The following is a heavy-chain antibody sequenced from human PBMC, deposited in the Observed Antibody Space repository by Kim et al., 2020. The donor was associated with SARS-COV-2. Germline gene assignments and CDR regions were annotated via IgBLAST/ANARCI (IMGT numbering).Heavy chain of an antibody. V-gene: IGHV3-23*01. Sequence: ADSVKGRFTISRDNSKNTLYLQMNSLRAEDTAVYYCAKGVDGYSSGWYHFWGQGTLVTVSS. CDR3: AKGVDGYSSGWYHF. D-gene: IGHD6-19*01. J-gene: IGHJ4*02.